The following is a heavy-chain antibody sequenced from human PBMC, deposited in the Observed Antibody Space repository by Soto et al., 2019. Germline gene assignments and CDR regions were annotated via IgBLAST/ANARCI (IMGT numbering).Heavy chain of an antibody. D-gene: IGHD5-12*01. CDR3: ARQAIVATSYYYYGMDV. CDR2: IYYSGST. V-gene: IGHV4-39*01. Sequence: SETLSLTCTVSGGSISSSSYYWGWIRQPPGKGLEWIGSIYYSGSTYYNPSLKSRVTISVDTSKNQFSLKLSSVTAADTAVYYCARQAIVATSYYYYGMDVWGQGTTVTVSS. J-gene: IGHJ6*02. CDR1: GGSISSSSYY.